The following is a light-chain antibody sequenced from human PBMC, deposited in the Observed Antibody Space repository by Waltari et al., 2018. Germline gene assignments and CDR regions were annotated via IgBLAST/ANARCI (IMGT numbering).Light chain of an antibody. CDR3: CSYAGGATWV. CDR1: SDDVGSYNF. V-gene: IGLV2-23*02. CDR2: EVT. J-gene: IGLJ3*02. Sequence: QSALTQPASVSGSAGQSITISCTGTSDDVGSYNFVSWYQQNPGKAPRLLISEVTKRPSGVSSRFSGSKSGITASLTISGRQTGDEADYYCCSYAGGATWVFGGGTKLTVL.